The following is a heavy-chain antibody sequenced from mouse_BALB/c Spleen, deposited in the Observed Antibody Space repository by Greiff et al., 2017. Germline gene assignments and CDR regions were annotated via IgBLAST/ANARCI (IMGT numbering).Heavy chain of an antibody. J-gene: IGHJ3*01. V-gene: IGHV14-1*02. CDR2: IDPENGNT. D-gene: IGHD1-2*01. CDR3: AITTATGFAY. CDR1: GFNIKDYY. Sequence: EVQLQQSGAELVRPGALVKLSCKASGFNIKDYYMHWVKQRPEQGLEWIGWIDPENGNTIYDPKFQGKASITADTSSNTAYLQLSSLTSEDTAVYYCAITTATGFAYWGQGTLVTVSA.